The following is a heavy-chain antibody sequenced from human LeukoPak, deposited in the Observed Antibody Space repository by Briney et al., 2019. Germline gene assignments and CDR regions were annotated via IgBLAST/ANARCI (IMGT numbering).Heavy chain of an antibody. V-gene: IGHV3-21*01. Sequence: GESLKISCAASGFTFSSYSMNWVRQAPGKGLEWVSSISSSSSYIYYADSVKGRFTISRDNAKNSLYLQMNSLRAEDTAVYYCARDPMVRGVIRCFDYWGQGTLVTVSS. CDR1: GFTFSSYS. CDR2: ISSSSSYI. D-gene: IGHD3-10*01. J-gene: IGHJ4*02. CDR3: ARDPMVRGVIRCFDY.